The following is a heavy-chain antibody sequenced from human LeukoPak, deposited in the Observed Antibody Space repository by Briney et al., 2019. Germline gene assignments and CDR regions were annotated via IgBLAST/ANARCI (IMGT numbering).Heavy chain of an antibody. Sequence: GGSLRLSCAASGFTFSSYAMSWVRQTPGKGLEWVSAISGSGGSTYYADSVEGRFTISRDNSKNTLYLQMNSLRAEDTAVYYCAKDVDIVATGALRYWGQGTLVTVSS. D-gene: IGHD5-12*01. CDR2: ISGSGGST. CDR3: AKDVDIVATGALRY. CDR1: GFTFSSYA. V-gene: IGHV3-23*01. J-gene: IGHJ4*02.